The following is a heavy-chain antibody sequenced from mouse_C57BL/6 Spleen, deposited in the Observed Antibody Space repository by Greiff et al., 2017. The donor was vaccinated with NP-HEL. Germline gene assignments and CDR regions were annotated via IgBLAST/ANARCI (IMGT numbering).Heavy chain of an antibody. CDR3: ARKDYAMDY. V-gene: IGHV1-82*01. CDR2: IYPGDGDT. J-gene: IGHJ4*01. Sequence: QVQLQQSGPELVKPGASVKISCKASGYAFSSSWMNWVKQRPGKGLEWIGRIYPGDGDTNYNGKFKGKATLTADKSSSTAYMQLSSLTSEDSAVYFCARKDYAMDYWGQGTSVTVSS. CDR1: GYAFSSSW.